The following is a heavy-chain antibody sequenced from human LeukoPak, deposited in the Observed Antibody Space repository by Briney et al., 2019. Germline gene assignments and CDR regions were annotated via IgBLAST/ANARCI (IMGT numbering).Heavy chain of an antibody. CDR3: ATDYGDYDY. V-gene: IGHV4-34*01. CDR2: INHSGST. D-gene: IGHD4-17*01. Sequence: SETLSLTCAVYGGSFSGYYWSWIRQPPGMGLEWIGEINHSGSTNYNPSLKSRVTISVDTSKNQFSLKLSSVTAADTAVYYCATDYGDYDYWGQGTLVTVSS. CDR1: GGSFSGYY. J-gene: IGHJ4*02.